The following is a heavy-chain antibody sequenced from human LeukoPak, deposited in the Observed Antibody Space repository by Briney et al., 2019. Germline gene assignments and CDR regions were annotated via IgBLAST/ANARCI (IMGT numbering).Heavy chain of an antibody. CDR2: INHSGST. Sequence: PSETLSLTCAVYGGSFSGYYWSWIRQPPGKGLEWIGEINHSGSTNYNPSLKSRVTISVDTSKNQFSLKLSSVTAADTAVYYCARADYYGSGSPGAFDIWGQGTMVTVSS. V-gene: IGHV4-34*01. CDR3: ARADYYGSGSPGAFDI. D-gene: IGHD3-10*01. J-gene: IGHJ3*02. CDR1: GGSFSGYY.